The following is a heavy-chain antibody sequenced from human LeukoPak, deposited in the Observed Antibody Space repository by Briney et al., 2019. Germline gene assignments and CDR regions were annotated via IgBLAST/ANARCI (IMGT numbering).Heavy chain of an antibody. CDR3: ARRSSSWGNWFDP. CDR1: GYSFTSYW. Sequence: GESLKISCKGSGYSFTSYWIGWVRQMPGKGLEWMGIIYPGDSATRYSPSFQGQVTISADKSISTAYLQWSSLKASDTAMYYCARRSSSWGNWFDPWGQGTLVTVSS. D-gene: IGHD6-13*01. J-gene: IGHJ5*02. CDR2: IYPGDSAT. V-gene: IGHV5-51*01.